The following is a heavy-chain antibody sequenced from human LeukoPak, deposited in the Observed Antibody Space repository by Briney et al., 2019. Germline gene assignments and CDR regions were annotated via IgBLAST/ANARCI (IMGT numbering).Heavy chain of an antibody. Sequence: ASVKVSCRVSGYSLSDLSIHWVRHVPGKGLEWMGGFEPEEGDHGETIYAQNFEGRLTLTEDTLTDTAYMELLSLTSKDTAVYYCATDRLEIYALNIWGQGTMVTVSS. CDR3: ATDRLEIYALNI. CDR1: GYSLSDLS. D-gene: IGHD1-1*01. J-gene: IGHJ3*02. V-gene: IGHV1-24*01. CDR2: FEPEEGDHGET.